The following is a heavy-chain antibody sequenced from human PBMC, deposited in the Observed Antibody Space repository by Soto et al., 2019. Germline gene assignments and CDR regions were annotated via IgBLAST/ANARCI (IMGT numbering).Heavy chain of an antibody. Sequence: GASVKVSCKASGYTFTSYDINWVRQATGQGLEWMGWMNPNSGNTGYAQKFQGRVTMTRNTSISTAYMELSSLRSEDTAVYYCARRLRFLEWLSDGYGMDVWGQGTTVTVSS. D-gene: IGHD3-3*01. CDR3: ARRLRFLEWLSDGYGMDV. CDR2: MNPNSGNT. J-gene: IGHJ6*02. CDR1: GYTFTSYD. V-gene: IGHV1-8*01.